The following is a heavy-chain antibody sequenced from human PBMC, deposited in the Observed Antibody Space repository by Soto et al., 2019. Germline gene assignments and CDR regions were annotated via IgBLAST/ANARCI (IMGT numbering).Heavy chain of an antibody. D-gene: IGHD5-18*01. J-gene: IGHJ4*02. CDR3: ARVDTAMVFDY. V-gene: IGHV3-23*01. CDR1: GFTCSSYA. Sequence: EVQLLESGGGLVQPGGSLRLSCAASGFTCSSYAMSWVRQAPGKGLEWVSVISGSGDSTYYADSVKGRFTISRDNSKNTLYLQMNSLRAEDTAVYYCARVDTAMVFDYWGQGTLVTVSS. CDR2: ISGSGDST.